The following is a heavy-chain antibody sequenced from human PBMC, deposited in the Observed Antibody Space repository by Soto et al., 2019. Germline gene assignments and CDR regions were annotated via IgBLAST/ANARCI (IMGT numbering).Heavy chain of an antibody. D-gene: IGHD2-15*01. Sequence: PGGSLRLSCAASGFTFSNAWMNWVRQAPGKGLEWVGRIKSKTDGGTTDYAAPVKGRFTISRDDSKNTLYLQMNSLKTEDTAVYYCTRVPVVVVAAAKYWGQGTLVTVCS. CDR2: IKSKTDGGTT. CDR3: TRVPVVVVAAAKY. V-gene: IGHV3-15*07. J-gene: IGHJ4*02. CDR1: GFTFSNAW.